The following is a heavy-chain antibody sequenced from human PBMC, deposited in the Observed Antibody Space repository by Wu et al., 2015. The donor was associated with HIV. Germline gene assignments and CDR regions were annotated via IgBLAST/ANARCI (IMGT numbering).Heavy chain of an antibody. D-gene: IGHD6-13*01. V-gene: IGHV1-24*01. CDR1: GYILSKIS. CDR3: LTGIATADTTFYFDY. J-gene: IGHJ4*02. CDR2: FSPKDGET. Sequence: QVQLIQSGAEVKKPGASVKVSCKVSGYILSKISMHWVRQAPGKGLEWMGGFSPKDGETIYAQKFQGRVTIIEDMSTGTAYMEVSSLRSEDTAVYYCLTGIATADTTFYFDYWARERWSPSPQ.